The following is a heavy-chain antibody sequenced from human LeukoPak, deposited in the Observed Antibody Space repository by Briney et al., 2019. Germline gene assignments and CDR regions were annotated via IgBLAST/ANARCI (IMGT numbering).Heavy chain of an antibody. D-gene: IGHD6-19*01. CDR1: GFTFSSYA. CDR2: ISGSGGST. V-gene: IGHV3-23*01. CDR3: AKAIEVAGSHLDS. Sequence: PGGSLRLSCAASGFTFSSYAMSWVRQAPGKGLEWVSAISGSGGSTYYADSVKGRFTISRDNSKNTLYLQMSSLRAEDTAVYYCAKAIEVAGSHLDSWGQGTLVTVSS. J-gene: IGHJ4*02.